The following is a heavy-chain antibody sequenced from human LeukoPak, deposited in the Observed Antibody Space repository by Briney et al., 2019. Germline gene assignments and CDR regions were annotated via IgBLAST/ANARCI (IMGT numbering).Heavy chain of an antibody. V-gene: IGHV2-5*02. CDR2: ASWDEDN. Sequence: SGPTLLNPPHTLTLTCSFSGFSLASRPGGVGWIRQPPGKALEWLSFASWDEDNRYIPSLKSRLTVTKDTSKNQVVLTMTNMDPVDTGTYFCAHRRDYNGDWDGGLFDFWGQGTLVTVSS. CDR3: AHRRDYNGDWDGGLFDF. J-gene: IGHJ4*02. D-gene: IGHD2-21*02. CDR1: GFSLASRPGG.